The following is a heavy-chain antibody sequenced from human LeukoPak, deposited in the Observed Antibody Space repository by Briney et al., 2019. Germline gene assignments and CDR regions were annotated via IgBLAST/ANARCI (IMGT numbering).Heavy chain of an antibody. J-gene: IGHJ4*02. D-gene: IGHD3-3*01. Sequence: SETLPLTCTVSGGSISSSSYYWGWIRQPPGKGLEWIGSIYYSGSTYYNPSLKSRVTISVDTSKNQFSLKLSSVTAADTAVYYCASTPRGVSITILGGYWGQGTLVTVSS. CDR2: IYYSGST. V-gene: IGHV4-39*01. CDR3: ASTPRGVSITILGGY. CDR1: GGSISSSSYY.